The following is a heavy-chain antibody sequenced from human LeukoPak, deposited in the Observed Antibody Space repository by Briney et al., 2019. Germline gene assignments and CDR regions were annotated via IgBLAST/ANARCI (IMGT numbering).Heavy chain of an antibody. V-gene: IGHV4-34*01. D-gene: IGHD5-12*01. Sequence: SETLSLTCAVYGGSFSGYYWSWIRQPPGKGLEWIGEINQSGSTNYNPSLKSRVTMSVDTSKNQCSLKVSSVTAADTAVYYCARGYSDYDSTSHYYYYMDVWGKGTTVTVSS. J-gene: IGHJ6*03. CDR2: INQSGST. CDR3: ARGYSDYDSTSHYYYYMDV. CDR1: GGSFSGYY.